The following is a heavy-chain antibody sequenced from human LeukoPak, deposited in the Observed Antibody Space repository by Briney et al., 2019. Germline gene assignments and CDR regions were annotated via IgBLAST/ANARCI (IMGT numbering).Heavy chain of an antibody. V-gene: IGHV4-59*08. D-gene: IGHD6-13*01. CDR1: GGSISSCY. CDR3: ARVPWTGYSSSYGAFDI. Sequence: SETLSLTCTVSGGSISSCYWSWIRQPPGKGLEWIGYIYYSGSTNYNPSLKSRVTISVDTSKNQFSLKLSSVTAADTAVYYCARVPWTGYSSSYGAFDIWGQGTVATVSS. J-gene: IGHJ3*02. CDR2: IYYSGST.